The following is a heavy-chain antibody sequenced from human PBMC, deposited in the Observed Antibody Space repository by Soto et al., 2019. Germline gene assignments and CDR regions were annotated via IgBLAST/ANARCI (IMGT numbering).Heavy chain of an antibody. CDR3: ARDGPRHCSSTSGCNYYYYMDV. V-gene: IGHV3-11*01. Sequence: GGSLRLSCAASGFTFSDYYMSWIRQAPGKGLEWVSYINSKSSTIYYADSVKGRFTISRDNAKNSLYLQMNSLRAEDTAVYYCARDGPRHCSSTSGCNYYYYMDVWGKGTTVTVSS. J-gene: IGHJ6*03. CDR2: INSKSSTI. D-gene: IGHD2-2*01. CDR1: GFTFSDYY.